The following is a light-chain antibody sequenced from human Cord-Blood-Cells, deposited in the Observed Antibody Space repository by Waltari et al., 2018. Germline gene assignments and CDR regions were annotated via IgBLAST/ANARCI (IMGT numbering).Light chain of an antibody. CDR2: EGS. Sequence: QSALTQPASVSWSPGQSITISCTGTSSDVGGYNLVSWYQQHPGKAPKLMIYEGSKRPSGVSNRFSGSKSGNTASLTISGLQAEDEADYYCCSYAGSSTYVFGTGTKVTVL. CDR3: CSYAGSSTYV. V-gene: IGLV2-23*01. J-gene: IGLJ1*01. CDR1: SSDVGGYNL.